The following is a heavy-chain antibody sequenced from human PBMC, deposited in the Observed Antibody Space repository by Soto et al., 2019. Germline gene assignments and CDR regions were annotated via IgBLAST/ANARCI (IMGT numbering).Heavy chain of an antibody. CDR3: ARRPYSSSPSNWYFDL. CDR2: VYYSGST. J-gene: IGHJ2*01. V-gene: IGHV4-39*01. CDR1: GGSISSSNYY. Sequence: QLQLQESGPGLVKPSETLSLTCTVSGGSISSSNYYWGSIRQPPGKGLEWIGTVYYSGSTYYNPSLKSRVTISLDTSKNQCSLRLSSVTAADTAVYYCARRPYSSSPSNWYFDLWGRGTLVSVSS. D-gene: IGHD6-6*01.